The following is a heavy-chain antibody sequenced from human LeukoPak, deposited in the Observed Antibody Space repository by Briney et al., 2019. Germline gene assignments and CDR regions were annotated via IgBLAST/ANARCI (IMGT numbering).Heavy chain of an antibody. CDR3: AKGMGDYDVLTGYPTPQWFDP. CDR2: ISGSGVIT. Sequence: PGGSLRLSCAASGFTFSSHGMNWVRQAPGKGLEWVSGISGSGVITYYADSVKGRFTISRDNSKNTLDLQMNSLRAEDTAVYYCAKGMGDYDVLTGYPTPQWFDPWGQGTLVTVSS. D-gene: IGHD3-9*01. CDR1: GFTFSSHG. J-gene: IGHJ5*02. V-gene: IGHV3-23*01.